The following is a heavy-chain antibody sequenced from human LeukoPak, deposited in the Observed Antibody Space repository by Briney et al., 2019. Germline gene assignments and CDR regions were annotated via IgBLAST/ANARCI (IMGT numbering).Heavy chain of an antibody. CDR1: GFSLSSFQ. CDR3: ARDGTTNRYNWFDS. Sequence: GGTLRLSCAASGFSLSSFQMNWVRQAPGKGLEWISYISDSGTTEYYADSVKGRFTISRDNAKNSLYLQMNSLTGEDTALYYCARDGTTNRYNWFDSWGQGTLVTVSS. CDR2: ISDSGTTE. J-gene: IGHJ5*01. V-gene: IGHV3-48*03. D-gene: IGHD2-8*01.